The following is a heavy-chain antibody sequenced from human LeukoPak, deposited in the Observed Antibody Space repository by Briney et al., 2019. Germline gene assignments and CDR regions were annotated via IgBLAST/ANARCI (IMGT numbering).Heavy chain of an antibody. Sequence: SETLSLTCTVSGGSISSSTYYWAWIRQPPGKGLEWIGSIYYGGSTYYNPSLKSRVTISADTSKNQFSLKLSSVSAADTAVYFCARRVIVATIDYWGQGTLVTVSS. V-gene: IGHV4-39*01. CDR2: IYYGGST. J-gene: IGHJ4*02. CDR1: GGSISSSTYY. CDR3: ARRVIVATIDY. D-gene: IGHD5-12*01.